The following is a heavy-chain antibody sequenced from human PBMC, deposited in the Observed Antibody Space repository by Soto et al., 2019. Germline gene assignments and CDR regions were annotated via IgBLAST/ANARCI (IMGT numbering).Heavy chain of an antibody. CDR2: IYWDDDK. CDR3: AHRPSYCSGGSCYSGFDY. D-gene: IGHD2-15*01. J-gene: IGHJ4*02. Sequence: QITLKESGPTVVKPTQTLTLNCTFSGFSLSTSGVGVGWNRKPPGKALEWLALIYWDDDKRYSPSLKSRLTITKDTSKNQVVLTMTNMDPVDTATYYWAHRPSYCSGGSCYSGFDYWGQGTLVTVSS. CDR1: GFSLSTSGVG. V-gene: IGHV2-5*02.